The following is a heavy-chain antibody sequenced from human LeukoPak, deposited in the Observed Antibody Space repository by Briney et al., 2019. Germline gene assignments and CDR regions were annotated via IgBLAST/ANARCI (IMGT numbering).Heavy chain of an antibody. Sequence: GGSLRLSCAASGFTFSSYGMHWVRQAPGKGLEWVAVISYDGSNKYYADSVKGRFTISRDNSKNSLYLQMNSLKTEDTGVYYCVRLSRGAMNYYMDVWGKGTTVTISS. V-gene: IGHV3-30*03. D-gene: IGHD3-10*01. CDR3: VRLSRGAMNYYMDV. J-gene: IGHJ6*03. CDR1: GFTFSSYG. CDR2: ISYDGSNK.